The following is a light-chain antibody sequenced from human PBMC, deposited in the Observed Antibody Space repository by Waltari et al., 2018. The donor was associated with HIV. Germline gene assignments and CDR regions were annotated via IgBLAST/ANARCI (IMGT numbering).Light chain of an antibody. V-gene: IGLV1-47*01. CDR1: TSNVETQW. CDR3: GVWDSTLKQWL. CDR2: RNY. J-gene: IGLJ3*02. Sequence: QSVLTQPPSASGAPGQTVTISCSGSTSNVETQWVYWYQQLPGTAPKLLIYRNYQLPSGVPDRCSSSKSGASSSLIISGLRSEDEADYFCGVWDSTLKQWLFGGRTKLTVL.